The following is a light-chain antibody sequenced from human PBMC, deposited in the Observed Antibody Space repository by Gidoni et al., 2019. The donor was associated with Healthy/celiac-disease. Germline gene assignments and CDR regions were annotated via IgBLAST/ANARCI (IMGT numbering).Light chain of an antibody. CDR1: QSLLHSNGYNY. Sequence: DIVMTQFPLSLPVTPGEPASISCRSSQSLLHSNGYNYLDWYLQKPGQSPQLLIYLGSNRASGVPDRFRGSGSGTDFTLKISKVEAEDVGVYYCMQALQTPRTFXPXTKVDIK. CDR3: MQALQTPRT. CDR2: LGS. V-gene: IGKV2-28*01. J-gene: IGKJ3*01.